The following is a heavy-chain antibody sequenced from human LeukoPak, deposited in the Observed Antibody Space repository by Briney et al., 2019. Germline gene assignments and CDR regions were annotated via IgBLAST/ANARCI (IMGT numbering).Heavy chain of an antibody. V-gene: IGHV4-39*01. CDR3: ARLEDFWSGSGAFDI. CDR2: IYYNGFS. Sequence: SEALSLTCPVSGGSINSNNHYWGWIRQPPGKGLDWIGSIYYNGFSYFNPSLKSRVTMSVDTSKNQFSLKLRSVTAADTAVYYCARLEDFWSGSGAFDIWGQGTMVTVSS. CDR1: GGSINSNNHY. J-gene: IGHJ3*02. D-gene: IGHD3-3*01.